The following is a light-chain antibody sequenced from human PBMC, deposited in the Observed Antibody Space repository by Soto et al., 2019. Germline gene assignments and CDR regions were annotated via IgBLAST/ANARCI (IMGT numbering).Light chain of an antibody. V-gene: IGLV1-47*01. CDR2: RNN. J-gene: IGLJ2*01. Sequence: QLVLTQAPSASGTPGQRVTISCSGSSSNIGSNYVYWYQQLPGTAPKLLIYRNNQRPSGVPDRFSGSKSGTSASLAISGLRSEDEADYYCAAWDDILSGVVFGGGTKVTVL. CDR1: SSNIGSNY. CDR3: AAWDDILSGVV.